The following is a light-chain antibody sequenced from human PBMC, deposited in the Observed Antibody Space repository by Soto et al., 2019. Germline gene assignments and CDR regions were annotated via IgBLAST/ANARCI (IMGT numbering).Light chain of an antibody. CDR3: QQYGSSGT. CDR1: WSVSSNY. J-gene: IGKJ1*01. V-gene: IGKV3-20*01. CDR2: GAS. Sequence: EIVLTQSPGTLSLSPGETATLSCRASWSVSSNYLAWYQQRPGQAPRLLIYGASNRATGVPDRFSGSGSGTDFTLTISRLEPEDFAVYYCQQYGSSGTFGQGTKVDI.